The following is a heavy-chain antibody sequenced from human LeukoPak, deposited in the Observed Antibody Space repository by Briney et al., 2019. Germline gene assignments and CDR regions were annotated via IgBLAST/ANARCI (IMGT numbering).Heavy chain of an antibody. D-gene: IGHD3-3*01. Sequence: SETLSLTCTVSGGSISSGGYYWSWIRQPPGKGLEWIGYIYHSGSTYYNPSLKSRVTISVDRSKNQFSLKLSSMTAADTAVYYCARLEPGTIFGVVTRFDYWGQGTLVTVSS. CDR2: IYHSGST. CDR3: ARLEPGTIFGVVTRFDY. CDR1: GGSISSGGYY. J-gene: IGHJ4*02. V-gene: IGHV4-30-2*01.